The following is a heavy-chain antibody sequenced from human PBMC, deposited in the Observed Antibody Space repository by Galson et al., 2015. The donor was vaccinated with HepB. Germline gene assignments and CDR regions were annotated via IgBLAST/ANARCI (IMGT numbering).Heavy chain of an antibody. V-gene: IGHV3-23*01. CDR1: GFTFSSYA. CDR2: ISGSGGST. Sequence: SLRLSCAASGFTFSSYAMNWVRQATGKGLEWVSTISGSGGSTYYADSVKGRFTISRDNSKNTLYLQMNSLRADDTAVYYCAKDRYCSGGTCQFGFDYWGQGTLVTVSS. J-gene: IGHJ4*02. CDR3: AKDRYCSGGTCQFGFDY. D-gene: IGHD2-15*01.